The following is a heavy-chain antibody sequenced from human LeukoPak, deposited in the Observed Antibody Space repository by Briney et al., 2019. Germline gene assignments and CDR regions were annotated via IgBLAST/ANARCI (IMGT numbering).Heavy chain of an antibody. V-gene: IGHV3-74*01. Sequence: GGSLRLSCAASGFTFSSYWMHWVRQAPGKGLVWVSRINSDGSSTSYADSVKGRFTISRDNAKNTLYLQMNSLRAEDTAVYYCAGVPRSSGRSFDYWGQGTLVTVSS. CDR1: GFTFSSYW. CDR3: AGVPRSSGRSFDY. J-gene: IGHJ4*02. CDR2: INSDGSST. D-gene: IGHD6-19*01.